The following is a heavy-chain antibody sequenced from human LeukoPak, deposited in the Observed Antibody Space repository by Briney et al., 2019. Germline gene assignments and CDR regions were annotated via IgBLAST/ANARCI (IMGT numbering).Heavy chain of an antibody. CDR3: ARRSGSYHFDY. Sequence: PSETLSLTCTVSGGSISSTSYYWGWIRQPPGMGLEWIGNIYYSGSTYYNPSLKSRVTISVDTSKNQFSLKLSSVTAADTAFYYCARRSGSYHFDYWGQGTLVTVSS. CDR2: IYYSGST. CDR1: GGSISSTSYY. J-gene: IGHJ4*02. V-gene: IGHV4-39*01. D-gene: IGHD1-26*01.